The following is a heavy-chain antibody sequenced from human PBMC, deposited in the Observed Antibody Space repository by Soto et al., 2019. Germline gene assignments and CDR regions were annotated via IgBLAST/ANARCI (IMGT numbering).Heavy chain of an antibody. Sequence: EVQLLESGGGLVQPGGSLRLSCAASGFTFSSYAMSWVRQAPGKGLEWVAAISGSGGTTYYADSVKGQFTFSRDNSKIPLYLQMTSLRAEDAAVYYCAKPANGWLSAFEIWGYRTMVTVSS. CDR1: GFTFSSYA. J-gene: IGHJ3*02. V-gene: IGHV3-23*01. D-gene: IGHD6-19*01. CDR2: ISGSGGTT. CDR3: AKPANGWLSAFEI.